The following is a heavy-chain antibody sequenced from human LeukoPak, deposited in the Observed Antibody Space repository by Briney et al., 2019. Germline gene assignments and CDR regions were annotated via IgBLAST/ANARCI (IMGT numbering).Heavy chain of an antibody. CDR2: INPNSGGT. V-gene: IGHV1-2*06. CDR3: ARGDSYLSPKEIYYYGSGSYYKGAFDI. D-gene: IGHD3-10*01. CDR1: GYTFTGYY. Sequence: ASVKVSCKASGYTFTGYYMHWVRQAPGQGLEWMGRINPNSGGTNYAQKFQGRVTMTRDTSISTAYMELSRLRSDDTAVYYCARGDSYLSPKEIYYYGSGSYYKGAFDIWGQGTMVTVSS. J-gene: IGHJ3*02.